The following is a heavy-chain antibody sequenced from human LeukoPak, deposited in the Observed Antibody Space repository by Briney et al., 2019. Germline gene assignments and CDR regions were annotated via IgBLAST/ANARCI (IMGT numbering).Heavy chain of an antibody. J-gene: IGHJ6*02. CDR1: GGSISSYY. CDR3: AGDGAYYYDSSGYYDGDGMDV. CDR2: IYTSGST. V-gene: IGHV4-4*07. Sequence: SETLSLTCTVSGGSISSYYWSWIRQPAGKGLEWIGRIYTSGSTNYNPSLKSRVTMSVDTSKNQFSLKLSSVTAADTAVYYCAGDGAYYYDSSGYYDGDGMDVWGQGTTVTVSS. D-gene: IGHD3-22*01.